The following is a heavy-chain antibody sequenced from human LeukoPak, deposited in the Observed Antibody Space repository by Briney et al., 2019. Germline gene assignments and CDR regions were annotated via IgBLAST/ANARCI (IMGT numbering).Heavy chain of an antibody. J-gene: IGHJ6*02. CDR3: ARDLVMTGPPDYYYGMDV. V-gene: IGHV4-31*03. D-gene: IGHD3-9*01. Sequence: SETLSLTCTVSGCSLRGYYWSWLRQHPGRGLEWIGYIFYTGCTYYNPSLKSRVTISLDTSKNQFSLKVNSVTAADTAVYYCARDLVMTGPPDYYYGMDVWGQGTTVIVSS. CDR2: IFYTGCT. CDR1: GCSLRGYY.